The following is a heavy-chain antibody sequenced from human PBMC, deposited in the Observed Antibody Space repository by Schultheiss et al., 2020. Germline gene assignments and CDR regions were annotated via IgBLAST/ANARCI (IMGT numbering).Heavy chain of an antibody. CDR2: ISGSGGST. V-gene: IGHV3-23*01. J-gene: IGHJ4*02. CDR1: GFTFSSYA. D-gene: IGHD6-6*01. CDR3: AKDLVKIAARVAFDY. Sequence: GESLKISCAASGFTFSSYAMSWVRQAPGKGLEWVSAISGSGGSTYYADSVKGRFTISRDNSKNTLYLQMNSLRAEDTAVYYCAKDLVKIAARVAFDYWGQGTLVTVSS.